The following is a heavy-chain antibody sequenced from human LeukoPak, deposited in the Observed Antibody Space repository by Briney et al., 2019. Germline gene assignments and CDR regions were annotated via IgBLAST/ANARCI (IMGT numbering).Heavy chain of an antibody. CDR2: IYHSGST. CDR3: ARWTNYYDSSGYTDY. V-gene: IGHV4-34*01. D-gene: IGHD3-22*01. Sequence: PSETLSPTCAVYGGSFSGYYWSWIRQPPGKGLEWIGEIYHSGSTNYNPSLKSRVTISVDKSKNQFSLKLSSVTAADTAVYYCARWTNYYDSSGYTDYWGQGTLVTVSS. CDR1: GGSFSGYY. J-gene: IGHJ4*02.